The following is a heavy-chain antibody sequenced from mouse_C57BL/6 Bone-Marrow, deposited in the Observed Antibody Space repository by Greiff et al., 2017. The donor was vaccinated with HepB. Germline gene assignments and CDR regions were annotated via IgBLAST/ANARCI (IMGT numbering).Heavy chain of an antibody. CDR2: IHPNSGST. CDR3: ARLSYGNPFAY. D-gene: IGHD2-1*01. CDR1: GYTFTSYW. V-gene: IGHV1-64*01. Sequence: VQLQQPGAELVKPGASVKLSCKASGYTFTSYWMHWVKQRPGQGLEWIGMIHPNSGSTNYNEKFKSKATLTVDKSSSTAYMQLSSLTSEDSAVYYCARLSYGNPFAYWGQGTLVTVSA. J-gene: IGHJ3*01.